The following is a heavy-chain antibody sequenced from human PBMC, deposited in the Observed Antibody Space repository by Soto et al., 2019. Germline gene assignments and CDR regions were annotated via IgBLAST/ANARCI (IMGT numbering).Heavy chain of an antibody. V-gene: IGHV4-59*01. CDR1: GGSISSYY. CDR2: IFYIGST. D-gene: IGHD4-17*01. CDR3: ARGDFGGNPLSALDI. J-gene: IGHJ3*02. Sequence: PSETLSLTCTVSGGSISSYYWSWIRQPPGKGLEWIGYIFYIGSTNYNPSLKSRVTISVDTSKNQFSLKLSSVTAADTAVYYCARGDFGGNPLSALDIWGQGTLVKVSS.